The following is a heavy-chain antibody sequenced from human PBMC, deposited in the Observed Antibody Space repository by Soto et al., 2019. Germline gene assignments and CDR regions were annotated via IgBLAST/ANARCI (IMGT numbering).Heavy chain of an antibody. V-gene: IGHV3-9*01. Sequence: GGSLRLSCAASGFTFDDYAMHWVRQAPGKGLEWVSGITWNSGSIGYADSVKGRFTISRDKAKNSLYLRMNSLRVEDTALYYCAKQRDTAFVTPGLDSWGQGTLVTVSS. CDR3: AKQRDTAFVTPGLDS. CDR2: ITWNSGSI. J-gene: IGHJ5*01. CDR1: GFTFDDYA. D-gene: IGHD5-18*01.